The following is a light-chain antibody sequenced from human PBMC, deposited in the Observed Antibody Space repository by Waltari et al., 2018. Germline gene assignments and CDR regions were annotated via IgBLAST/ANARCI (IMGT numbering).Light chain of an antibody. CDR2: GAS. V-gene: IGKV3-15*01. J-gene: IGKJ4*01. Sequence: EIVMTQTQATLSVSPGERATLSCRASQSVSSNLAWYQQKPGQAPRLLSYGASTRATGIPARFSGSGSGTEFTLTISSLQSEDFAVYYCQQYNNWPPLTFGGGTKVEIK. CDR1: QSVSSN. CDR3: QQYNNWPPLT.